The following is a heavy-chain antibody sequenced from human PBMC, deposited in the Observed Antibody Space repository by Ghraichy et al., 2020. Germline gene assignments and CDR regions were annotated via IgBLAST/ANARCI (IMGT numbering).Heavy chain of an antibody. CDR3: AKGRGPSAATNQYFDY. CDR1: GFTFSSYA. CDR2: VSASGGST. Sequence: GGSLRLSCAASGFTFSSYAMTWVRQAPGKGLEWVSVVSASGGSTNYADSVKGRFTISRDNSRNTLYLQMNSLRAEDTAVYYCAKGRGPSAATNQYFDYWGQGTLVIVSS. J-gene: IGHJ4*02. D-gene: IGHD1-14*01. V-gene: IGHV3-23*01.